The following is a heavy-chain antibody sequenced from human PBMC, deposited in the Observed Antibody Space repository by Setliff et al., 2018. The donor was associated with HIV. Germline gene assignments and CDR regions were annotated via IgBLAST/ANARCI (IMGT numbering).Heavy chain of an antibody. CDR2: INHSGSN. D-gene: IGHD5-12*01. CDR1: GESSSGYY. CDR3: ARKSISSGYDYGED. V-gene: IGHV4-34*01. J-gene: IGHJ4*02. Sequence: SETLSLTCTVYGESSSGYYWTWIRQSPGKGLEWIGEINHSGSNKHNPSLKSRVTISIDTSENQFSLKVTSVTAADTAVYYCARKSISSGYDYGEDWGQGTLVTVSS.